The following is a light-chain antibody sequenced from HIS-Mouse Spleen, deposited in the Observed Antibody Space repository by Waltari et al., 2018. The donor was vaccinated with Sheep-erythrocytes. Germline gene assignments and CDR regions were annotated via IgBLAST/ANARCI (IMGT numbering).Light chain of an antibody. CDR2: DAS. V-gene: IGKV1-13*02. Sequence: AIQLTQSPSSLSASVGDRVTITCRASQGISSALAWYQQQPGKTPKLLIYDASSLESGVPSRFSGSGSGTDFTLTISSLQPEDFATYYCQQFNSHPMYTFGQGTKLEIK. CDR1: QGISSA. CDR3: QQFNSHPMYT. J-gene: IGKJ2*01.